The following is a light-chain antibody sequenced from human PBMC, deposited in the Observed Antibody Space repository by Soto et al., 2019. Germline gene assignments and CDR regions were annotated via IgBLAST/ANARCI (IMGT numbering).Light chain of an antibody. CDR3: ISYTSDDVRYV. V-gene: IGLV2-14*01. J-gene: IGLJ1*01. CDR2: EVS. Sequence: QSVLTQPASVSGTPGQSITISCTGSNSDVGLYDFVSWYQHHPRRAPKLIVSEVSHRPSGISNRFSGSKSGNTASLTISGLQSEDEADYYCISYTSDDVRYVFGTGTKLTVL. CDR1: NSDVGLYDF.